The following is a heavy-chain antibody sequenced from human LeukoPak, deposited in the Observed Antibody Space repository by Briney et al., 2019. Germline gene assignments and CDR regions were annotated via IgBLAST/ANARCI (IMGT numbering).Heavy chain of an antibody. V-gene: IGHV3-48*01. CDR1: GFTFSSYS. Sequence: PGGSLRLSCAASGFTFSSYSMNWVRQAPGKGLEWVSYISSSSSTIYYADSVKGRFTISRDNAKNSLYMQMNSLRAEDTAVYYGGRDHSDIVLVPASYDYWGQGTLVTVSS. CDR2: ISSSSSTI. D-gene: IGHD2-2*01. J-gene: IGHJ4*02. CDR3: GRDHSDIVLVPASYDY.